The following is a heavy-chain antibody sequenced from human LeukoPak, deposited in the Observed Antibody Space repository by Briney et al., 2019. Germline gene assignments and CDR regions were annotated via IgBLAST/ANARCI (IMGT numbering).Heavy chain of an antibody. V-gene: IGHV3-23*01. Sequence: GGSLRLSCAASGFTFSIYAMNWVRQAPGKGLEWVSAIGGSADSADYADSVKGRFTISRDDSKNTLYLQMISLRAEDTAVYYCAELGITMIGGVWGKGTTVTISS. J-gene: IGHJ6*04. CDR1: GFTFSIYA. CDR3: AELGITMIGGV. CDR2: IGGSADSA. D-gene: IGHD3-10*02.